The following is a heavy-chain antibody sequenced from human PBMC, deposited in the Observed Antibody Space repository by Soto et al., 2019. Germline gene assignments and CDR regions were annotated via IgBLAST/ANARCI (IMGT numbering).Heavy chain of an antibody. CDR1: GGSISSYY. CDR2: IYYSGST. CDR3: ARQFGIAAANNWFDP. J-gene: IGHJ5*02. D-gene: IGHD6-13*01. V-gene: IGHV4-59*08. Sequence: SETLSLTCTVSGGSISSYYWSWIRQPPGKGLEWIGYIYYSGSTNYNPSLKSRVTISVDTSKNQFSLKLSSVTAADTAVYYCARQFGIAAANNWFDPWGQGTLVTVSS.